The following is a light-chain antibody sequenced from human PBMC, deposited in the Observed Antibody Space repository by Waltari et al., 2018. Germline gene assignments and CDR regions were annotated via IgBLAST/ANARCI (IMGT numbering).Light chain of an antibody. CDR1: SSDLGGFSF. CDR3: SSYTYINPPFL. J-gene: IGLJ1*01. CDR2: DFG. Sequence: QSALTQPASVSGSPGQSFTISCTRSSSDLGGFSFVSWYQQHPGKAPKLIIYDFGHRPSGVSNRFSGSKSGNTASLTISGLQPEDEADYYCSSYTYINPPFLFGTGTKVTLL. V-gene: IGLV2-14*03.